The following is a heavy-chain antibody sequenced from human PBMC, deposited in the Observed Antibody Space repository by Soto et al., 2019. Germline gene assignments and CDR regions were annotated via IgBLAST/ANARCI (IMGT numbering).Heavy chain of an antibody. V-gene: IGHV1-46*01. CDR2: IHPSGDT. D-gene: IGHD2-8*01. CDR1: GYKFTTYF. CDR3: VRGYCTTTPCSGDFQH. J-gene: IGHJ1*01. Sequence: QVQLVQSGAEVKKPGASVKVACKASGYKFTTYFIHWVRQAPGQGLEWMGMIHPSGDTGYGQKFRGRVTMTIDTSTTTAYMELRNLTSEDTAIYVSVRGYCTTTPCSGDFQHWGQGTLVTVSS.